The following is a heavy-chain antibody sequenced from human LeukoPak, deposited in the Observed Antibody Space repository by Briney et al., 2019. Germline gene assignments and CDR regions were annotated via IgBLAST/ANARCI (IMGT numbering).Heavy chain of an antibody. CDR2: INHRGSP. J-gene: IGHJ4*02. CDR3: ARGFQWLYY. Sequence: SDTLSLICAVYGESFSGYYWSWISQPPGKGLEWIGEINHRGSPNDNPSLKSRVNISVDTSKHQFSLKLSSVTAADTAVYRCARGFQWLYYWGQGTLVTASS. V-gene: IGHV4-34*01. D-gene: IGHD6-19*01. CDR1: GESFSGYY.